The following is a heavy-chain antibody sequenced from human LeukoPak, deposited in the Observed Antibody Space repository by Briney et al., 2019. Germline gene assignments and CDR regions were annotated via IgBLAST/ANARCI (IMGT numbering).Heavy chain of an antibody. J-gene: IGHJ4*02. Sequence: ASVKVSCMASGYTFTSYYMHWVRQAPGQGLEWMGIINPSGGSTSYAQKFQGRVTMTRDTSTSTVYMELSSLRSEDTAVYYCARDDPSYYDFWSGYLNYFDYWGQGTLVTVSS. D-gene: IGHD3-3*01. CDR1: GYTFTSYY. V-gene: IGHV1-46*01. CDR2: INPSGGST. CDR3: ARDDPSYYDFWSGYLNYFDY.